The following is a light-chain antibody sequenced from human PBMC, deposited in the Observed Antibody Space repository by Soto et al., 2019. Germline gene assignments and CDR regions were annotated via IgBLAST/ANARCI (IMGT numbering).Light chain of an antibody. CDR2: EVR. Sequence: QSALTQPASVSGSPGQSITISCTGTSSDVGGYDYVSWYQQRPGKAPKLMIYEVRYRPSGVSNRFSGSKSGNTASLTISGLQAEDEAVYYCCSYTRTSNHYFFGSGTKVTVL. V-gene: IGLV2-14*01. CDR1: SSDVGGYDY. CDR3: CSYTRTSNHYF. J-gene: IGLJ1*01.